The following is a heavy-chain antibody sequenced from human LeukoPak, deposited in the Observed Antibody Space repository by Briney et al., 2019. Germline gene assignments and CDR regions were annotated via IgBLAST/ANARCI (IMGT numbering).Heavy chain of an antibody. D-gene: IGHD2-2*01. CDR3: ARGGAFVVVPAADNWFDP. Sequence: SETLSLTCTVSGGSISSYYWSWIRQPPGKGLEWIGYIYYSGSTNYNPSLKSRVTISVDTSKNQFSLKLSSVTAADTAVYYCARGGAFVVVPAADNWFDPWGQGTLVTVSS. CDR1: GGSISSYY. V-gene: IGHV4-59*01. J-gene: IGHJ5*02. CDR2: IYYSGST.